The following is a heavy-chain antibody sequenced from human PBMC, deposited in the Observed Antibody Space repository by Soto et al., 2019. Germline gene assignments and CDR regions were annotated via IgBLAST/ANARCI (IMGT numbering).Heavy chain of an antibody. D-gene: IGHD3-10*01. CDR3: ARGPMVRGVIDPSFDY. CDR2: IWHDGSNK. CDR1: GFTFSSYG. V-gene: IGHV3-33*01. Sequence: GGSLRLSCAASGFTFSSYGMHWVRQAPGKGLEWVAVIWHDGSNKYYADSVKGRFTISRDNSKNTLYLQMNSLRAEDTAVYYCARGPMVRGVIDPSFDYWGQGTLVTVSS. J-gene: IGHJ4*02.